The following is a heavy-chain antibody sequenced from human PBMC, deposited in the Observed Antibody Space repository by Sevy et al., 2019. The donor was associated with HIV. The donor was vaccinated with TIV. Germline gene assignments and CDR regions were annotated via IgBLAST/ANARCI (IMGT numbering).Heavy chain of an antibody. D-gene: IGHD3-16*02. CDR2: IYYSGST. CDR3: ARQALGDYVWGSYHYKVAFDI. Sequence: SETLSLTCTVSGGSISSSSYYWGWIRQPPGKGLEWIGSIYYSGSTYYNPSLKSRVTISVDTSKNQFSLKLSSVTAADTAVYYCARQALGDYVWGSYHYKVAFDIWGQGTMVTVSS. J-gene: IGHJ3*02. CDR1: GGSISSSSYY. V-gene: IGHV4-39*01.